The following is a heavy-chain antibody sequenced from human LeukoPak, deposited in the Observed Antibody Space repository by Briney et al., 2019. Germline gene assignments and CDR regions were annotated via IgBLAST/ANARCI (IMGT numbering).Heavy chain of an antibody. Sequence: SETLSLTCTVSGGSFSSYYWNWIRQPAGKGLEWVGRIYTSGSTNYNPSLKSRVTMSVDTSKNQFSLKLNSVTAADTAVYYCARAGDSTSPLDYWGQGTLVTVSS. J-gene: IGHJ4*02. D-gene: IGHD6-13*01. CDR3: ARAGDSTSPLDY. CDR1: GGSFSSYY. CDR2: IYTSGST. V-gene: IGHV4-4*07.